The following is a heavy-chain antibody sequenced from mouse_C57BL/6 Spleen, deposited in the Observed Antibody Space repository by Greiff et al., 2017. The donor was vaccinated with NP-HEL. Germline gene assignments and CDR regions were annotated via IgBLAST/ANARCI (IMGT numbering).Heavy chain of an antibody. V-gene: IGHV1-52*01. J-gene: IGHJ1*03. D-gene: IGHD2-5*01. CDR3: ARAEKYRSNYVWYFDV. Sequence: QVQLQQPGAELVRPGSSVKLSCKASGYTFTSYWMHWVKQRPIQGLEWIGNIDPSDSETHYNQKFKDKATLTVDKSSSTAYMQLSSLTSEDSAVYYGARAEKYRSNYVWYFDVWGTGTTVTVSS. CDR2: IDPSDSET. CDR1: GYTFTSYW.